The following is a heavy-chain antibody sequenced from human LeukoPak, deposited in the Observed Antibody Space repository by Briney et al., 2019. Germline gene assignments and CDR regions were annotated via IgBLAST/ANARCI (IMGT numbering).Heavy chain of an antibody. J-gene: IGHJ4*02. CDR1: GYTFTSYG. D-gene: IGHD3-16*01. Sequence: WASVKVSCKASGYTFTSYGISWVRQAPGQGLEWMGWISAYNGNTNYAQKLQGRVTMTRDTSISTAYMELSRLRSDDTAVYYCARVRYRLAETYIDYWGQGTLVTVSS. V-gene: IGHV1-18*01. CDR3: ARVRYRLAETYIDY. CDR2: ISAYNGNT.